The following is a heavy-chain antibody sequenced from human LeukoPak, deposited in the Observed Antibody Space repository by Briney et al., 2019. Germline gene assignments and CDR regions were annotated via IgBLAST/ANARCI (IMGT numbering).Heavy chain of an antibody. CDR3: ARPDGSGYKASPDY. Sequence: GGSLRLSCAASGFTFSSYVMHWVRQAPGKGLEWVAVISYDGSNKYYADSVKGRFTISRDNSKNTLYLQMNSLRAEDTAVYYCARPDGSGYKASPDYWGQGTLVTVSS. CDR1: GFTFSSYV. J-gene: IGHJ4*02. CDR2: ISYDGSNK. V-gene: IGHV3-30-3*01. D-gene: IGHD3-22*01.